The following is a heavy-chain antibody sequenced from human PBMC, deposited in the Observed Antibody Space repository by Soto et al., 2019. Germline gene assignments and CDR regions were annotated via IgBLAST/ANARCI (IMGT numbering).Heavy chain of an antibody. D-gene: IGHD6-19*01. CDR1: GFTFSSSA. J-gene: IGHJ4*02. V-gene: IGHV3-23*01. CDR2: ISGGGGST. CDR3: ARDLALYSSGWYYDY. Sequence: GGSLRLSCAASGFTFSSSAMNWVRQAPGKGLEWVSGISGGGGSTYYADSVKGRLTISRDNSKNTLYLQMNSLRAEDTAVYYCARDLALYSSGWYYDYWGQGTLVTVSS.